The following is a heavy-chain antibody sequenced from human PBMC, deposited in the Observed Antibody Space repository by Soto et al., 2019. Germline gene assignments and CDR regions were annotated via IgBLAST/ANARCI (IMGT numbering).Heavy chain of an antibody. CDR2: MSPNSGAT. CDR3: ARGVDAGVDV. Sequence: QVQLVQSGAEVTKPGASVKVSCKASGYTFTTYDINWVRQATGQGLEWLGWMSPNSGATGYAQKFQGRVTMTRDTSMTTAYMELSNLRSEDTAMYYCARGVDAGVDVWGQGTTGTVAS. D-gene: IGHD1-1*01. J-gene: IGHJ6*02. V-gene: IGHV1-8*01. CDR1: GYTFTTYD.